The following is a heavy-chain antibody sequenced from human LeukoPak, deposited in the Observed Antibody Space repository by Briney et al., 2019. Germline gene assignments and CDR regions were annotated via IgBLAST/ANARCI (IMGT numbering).Heavy chain of an antibody. J-gene: IGHJ4*02. CDR2: INSDSYYT. D-gene: IGHD5-18*01. Sequence: GGSLRLSCAASGFTFSSHAMSWVRQAPGKGLEWVSAINSDSYYTYYADSVQGRFTISRDNSKNTLYLQMNSLRAEDTALYYCVNFVDTSMGGNDYWGQGTLVTVSS. CDR3: VNFVDTSMGGNDY. V-gene: IGHV3-23*05. CDR1: GFTFSSHA.